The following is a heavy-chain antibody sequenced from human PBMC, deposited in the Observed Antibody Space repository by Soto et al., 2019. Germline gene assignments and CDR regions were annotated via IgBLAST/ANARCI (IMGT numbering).Heavy chain of an antibody. CDR2: IYYSGST. Sequence: QVQLQESGPGLVKPSQTLSLTCTVSGGSISSGGYYWSWIRQHPGKGLEWIGYIYYSGSTYYNPSLKIRVTISVDTPKNQFSLKLSSVTAADTAVYYCARAGIAAAGNWFDPWGQGTLVTVSS. CDR1: GGSISSGGYY. V-gene: IGHV4-31*03. CDR3: ARAGIAAAGNWFDP. J-gene: IGHJ5*02. D-gene: IGHD6-13*01.